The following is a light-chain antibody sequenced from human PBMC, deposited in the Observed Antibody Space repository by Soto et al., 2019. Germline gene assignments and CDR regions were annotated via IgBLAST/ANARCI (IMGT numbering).Light chain of an antibody. CDR3: SPHAGSYTFV. Sequence: QAAVTQPPSASGSPGQSVTISCTGTSSDVGSFNSVSWYQQHAGKAPKLMISEVSKRPSGVPDRFSGSKSGNTASLTVSGLQAEDEADYYRSPHAGSYTFVFGTGTKVPV. CDR2: EVS. CDR1: SSDVGSFNS. V-gene: IGLV2-8*01. J-gene: IGLJ1*01.